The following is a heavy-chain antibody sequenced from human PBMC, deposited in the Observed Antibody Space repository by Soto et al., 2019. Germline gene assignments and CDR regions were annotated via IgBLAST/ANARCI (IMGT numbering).Heavy chain of an antibody. Sequence: GGSLRLSCAASGFTFSNAWMSWVRQAPGKGLEWVGRIKSKTDGETTDYAAPVKGRFTISRDDSKNTLYLQMNSLKTEDPAVYYCTASITIFGVVIQEGAFDIWGQGTMVTVSS. J-gene: IGHJ3*02. CDR2: IKSKTDGETT. CDR3: TASITIFGVVIQEGAFDI. D-gene: IGHD3-3*01. CDR1: GFTFSNAW. V-gene: IGHV3-15*01.